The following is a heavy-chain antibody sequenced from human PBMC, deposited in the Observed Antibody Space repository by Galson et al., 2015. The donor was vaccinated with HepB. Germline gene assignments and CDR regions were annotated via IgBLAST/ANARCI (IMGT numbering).Heavy chain of an antibody. V-gene: IGHV3-21*01. J-gene: IGHJ4*02. CDR2: ISSSSSYI. CDR3: ARDKYGSGSYYNKNADY. Sequence: SLRLSCAASGFTFSSYSMNWVRQAPGKGLEWVSSISSSSSYIYYADSVKGRFTISRDNAKNSLYLQMNSLRAEDTAVYYCARDKYGSGSYYNKNADYWGQGTLVTVSS. CDR1: GFTFSSYS. D-gene: IGHD3-10*01.